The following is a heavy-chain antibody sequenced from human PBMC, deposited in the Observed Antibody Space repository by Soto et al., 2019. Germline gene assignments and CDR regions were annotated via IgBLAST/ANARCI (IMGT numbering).Heavy chain of an antibody. J-gene: IGHJ5*02. V-gene: IGHV4-39*01. CDR3: ARAEGYYDSSGYSGLDP. CDR2: IYYSGST. D-gene: IGHD3-22*01. CDR1: GGSISSSSYY. Sequence: SETLSLTSTVSGGSISSSSYYWGWIRQPPGKGLEWIGSIYYSGSTYYNPSLKSRVTISVDTSKNQFSLKLSSVTAADTAVYYCARAEGYYDSSGYSGLDPWGQGTLFPVSS.